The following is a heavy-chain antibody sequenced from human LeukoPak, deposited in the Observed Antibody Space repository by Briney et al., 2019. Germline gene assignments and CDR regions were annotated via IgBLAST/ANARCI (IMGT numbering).Heavy chain of an antibody. D-gene: IGHD2-15*01. Sequence: GGSLRLSCAASGFTFSSYSMNWVRQAPGKGLEWVSSISTSSSYIYYADSVKGRFTISRDNARKSLYLQMNSLRAEDTAAYYCAKFAQRYCSGGSCHPFDYWGQGTLVTVSS. J-gene: IGHJ4*02. CDR2: ISTSSSYI. V-gene: IGHV3-21*04. CDR1: GFTFSSYS. CDR3: AKFAQRYCSGGSCHPFDY.